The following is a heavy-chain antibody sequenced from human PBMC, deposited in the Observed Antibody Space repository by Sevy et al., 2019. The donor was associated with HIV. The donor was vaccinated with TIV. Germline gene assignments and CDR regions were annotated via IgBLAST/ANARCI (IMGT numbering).Heavy chain of an antibody. V-gene: IGHV1-8*01. Sequence: ASVKVSCKASGYTFTALDINWVRQATGQGLEWMGWMNPNTGQTDYSQRFQGRVTMTMDTSISTAYMELHSLRSDDTAIYYCARGIAAGVDYWGQGTQVTVSS. J-gene: IGHJ4*02. CDR1: GYTFTALD. CDR2: MNPNTGQT. D-gene: IGHD6-13*01. CDR3: ARGIAAGVDY.